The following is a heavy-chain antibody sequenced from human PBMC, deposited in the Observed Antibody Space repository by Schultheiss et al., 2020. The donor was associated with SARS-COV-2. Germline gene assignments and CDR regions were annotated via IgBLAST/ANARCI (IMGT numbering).Heavy chain of an antibody. V-gene: IGHV3-15*01. CDR2: IKSKTDGGTT. Sequence: GESLKISCAASGFTFSSYAMSWVRQAPGKGLEWVGRIKSKTDGGTTDYAAPVKGRFTISRDDSKNTLYLQMNSLKTEDTAVYYCASGGVIGFDPWGQGTLVTVSS. D-gene: IGHD3-3*01. CDR3: ASGGVIGFDP. J-gene: IGHJ5*02. CDR1: GFTFSSYA.